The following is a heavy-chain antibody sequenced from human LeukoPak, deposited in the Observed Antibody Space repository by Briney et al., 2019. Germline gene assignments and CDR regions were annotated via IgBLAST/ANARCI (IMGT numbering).Heavy chain of an antibody. V-gene: IGHV3-23*01. D-gene: IGHD5-12*01. CDR2: ISGSGGST. CDR1: GLTFSSYA. CDR3: AKGIVATIQVYFDY. J-gene: IGHJ4*02. Sequence: PGGSLRLSRAASGLTFSSYAMSWVRQPPGKGLEWLSAISGSGGSTHYADSVKGRFTISRDNSKNTLYLQMNSLSAEDTAVYYCAKGIVATIQVYFDYWGQGTLVTVSS.